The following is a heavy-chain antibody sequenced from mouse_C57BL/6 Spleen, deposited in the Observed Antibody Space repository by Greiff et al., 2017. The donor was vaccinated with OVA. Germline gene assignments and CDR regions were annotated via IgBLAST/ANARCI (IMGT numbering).Heavy chain of an antibody. CDR3: ARYEYDYDSFVFDY. CDR2: IHPNSGST. J-gene: IGHJ2*01. V-gene: IGHV1-64*01. CDR1: GYTFTSYW. Sequence: QVQLQQPGAELVKPGASVKLSCKASGYTFTSYWMHWVKQRPGQGLEWIGMIHPNSGSTNYNEKFKSKATLTVDKSSSTAYMQLSSLSSEDSAVYYCARYEYDYDSFVFDYWGQGTTLTVSS. D-gene: IGHD2-4*01.